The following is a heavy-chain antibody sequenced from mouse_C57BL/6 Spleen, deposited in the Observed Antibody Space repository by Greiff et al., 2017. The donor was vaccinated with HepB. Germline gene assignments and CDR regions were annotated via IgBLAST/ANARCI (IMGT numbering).Heavy chain of an antibody. V-gene: IGHV1-61*01. J-gene: IGHJ2*01. Sequence: QVQLQQSGAELVRPGSSVKLSCKASGYTFTSYWMDWVKQRPGQGLEWIGNIYPSDSETHYNQKFKDKATLTVDKSSSTAYMQLSSLTSEDSAVYYCARGYGSSVDYWGQGTTLTVSS. CDR1: GYTFTSYW. D-gene: IGHD1-1*01. CDR2: IYPSDSET. CDR3: ARGYGSSVDY.